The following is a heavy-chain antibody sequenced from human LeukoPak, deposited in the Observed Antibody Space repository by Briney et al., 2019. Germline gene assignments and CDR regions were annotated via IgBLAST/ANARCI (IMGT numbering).Heavy chain of an antibody. D-gene: IGHD3-3*01. Sequence: SETLSLTCTVSGGPISGSSYYWGWIRQPPGKGLEWIGSVFYSGSTHYNPSLMSRVTVSVDTSKNQFSLKLSSVTAADTAVYYCARGGTIFGVVDPFDYWGQGTLVTVSS. V-gene: IGHV4-39*01. CDR1: GGPISGSSYY. CDR3: ARGGTIFGVVDPFDY. CDR2: VFYSGST. J-gene: IGHJ4*02.